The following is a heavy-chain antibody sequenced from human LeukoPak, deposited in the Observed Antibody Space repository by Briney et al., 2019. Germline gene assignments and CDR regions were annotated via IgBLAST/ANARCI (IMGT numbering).Heavy chain of an antibody. J-gene: IGHJ6*02. D-gene: IGHD3-22*01. CDR2: ISGSGGST. Sequence: GRSLRLACAASGFTFSSYAMSWVRQAPGKGLEWVSAISGSGGSTYYADSVKDRFTISRDNSKNTLYLQMNSLRAEDTAVYYCAKSNSITMISRTDYYGMDVWGQGTTVTVSS. CDR3: AKSNSITMISRTDYYGMDV. V-gene: IGHV3-23*01. CDR1: GFTFSSYA.